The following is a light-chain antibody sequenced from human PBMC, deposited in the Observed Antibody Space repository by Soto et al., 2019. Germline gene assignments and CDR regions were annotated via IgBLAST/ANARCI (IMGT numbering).Light chain of an antibody. CDR2: GAS. CDR1: QSVSIN. Sequence: EIVMTQCPATLSVSPGEGATLSCRASQSVSINLAWYQQKPGQAPRLLIYGASTRATGIPARFSGSGSGADFTLTISSLQSEDFAVYYCQQYNDWPLTFGPGTKVDIK. CDR3: QQYNDWPLT. J-gene: IGKJ3*01. V-gene: IGKV3-15*01.